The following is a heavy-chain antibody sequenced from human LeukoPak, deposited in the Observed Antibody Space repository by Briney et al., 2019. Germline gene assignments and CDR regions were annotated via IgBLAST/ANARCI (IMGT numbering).Heavy chain of an antibody. CDR2: ISASGGTT. J-gene: IGHJ4*02. CDR1: GVTFSGYS. CDR3: ARSSLERHYSFDF. D-gene: IGHD1-1*01. Sequence: GGSLRLSCSTSGVTFSGYSMNWVRRAPGKGLEWLSYISASGGTTYYADSVNGRFTISRDNAKNSLFLEMNSLRVDDTAMYFCARSSLERHYSFDFWGRGTLVTVSS. V-gene: IGHV3-48*01.